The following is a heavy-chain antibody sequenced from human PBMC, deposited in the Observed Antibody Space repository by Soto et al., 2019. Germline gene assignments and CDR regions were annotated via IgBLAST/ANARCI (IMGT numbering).Heavy chain of an antibody. D-gene: IGHD2-2*01. CDR2: IYYSGST. Sequence: QVQLQEAGPGLVKPSQTLSLTCTVSGGSISSGGYYLSWIRQHPGKGLEWIGYIYYSGSTYYNPSLKRRVTISGDTSKSQSSLKLGSVTAADTAVYYCARADCSNTSCYAFDIWGQGTMVTVSS. J-gene: IGHJ3*02. CDR1: GGSISSGGYY. V-gene: IGHV4-31*03. CDR3: ARADCSNTSCYAFDI.